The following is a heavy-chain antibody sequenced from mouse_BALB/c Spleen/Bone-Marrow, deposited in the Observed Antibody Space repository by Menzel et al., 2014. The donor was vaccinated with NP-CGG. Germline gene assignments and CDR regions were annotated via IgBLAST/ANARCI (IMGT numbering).Heavy chain of an antibody. V-gene: IGHV7-3*02. D-gene: IGHD2-4*01. Sequence: EVKLVESGGGLVQPGGSLRLSCATSGFTYTDYYMTWVRQPPGKALEWLGFIRNKANGYTTEYSASVKGRFTISRDNSQSILYLQMNTLRAEDSATYYCARDAICYDYDRSFAYWGQGTLVTVSA. CDR2: IRNKANGYTT. J-gene: IGHJ3*01. CDR3: ARDAICYDYDRSFAY. CDR1: GFTYTDYY.